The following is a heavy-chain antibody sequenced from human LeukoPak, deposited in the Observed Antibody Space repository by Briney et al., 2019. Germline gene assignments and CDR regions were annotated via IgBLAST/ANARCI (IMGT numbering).Heavy chain of an antibody. D-gene: IGHD4-23*01. CDR1: GFTFSSYA. CDR2: IYYSGST. Sequence: GSLRLSCAASGFTFSSYAMSWVRQAPGKGLEWIGYIYYSGSTNYNPSLKSRVTISVDTSKNQFSLKLSSVTAADTAVYYCARSPVAGARYYFDYWGQGTLVTVSS. CDR3: ARSPVAGARYYFDY. J-gene: IGHJ4*02. V-gene: IGHV4-59*01.